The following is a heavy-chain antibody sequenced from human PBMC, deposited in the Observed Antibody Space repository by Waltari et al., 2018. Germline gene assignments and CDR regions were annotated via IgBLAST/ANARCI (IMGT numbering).Heavy chain of an antibody. CDR2: FEPEDGET. CDR1: GYTLTELS. V-gene: IGHV1-24*01. Sequence: QVQLVQSGAEVKKPGASVKVSCKVSGYTLTELSMHWVRQAPGKGLEWMGGFEPEDGETIHAQKFQGRVTMTEDTATDTAYMELSSLRSEDTAVYYCAALGGVVGALYYYYYGMDVWGQGTTVTVSS. J-gene: IGHJ6*02. D-gene: IGHD1-26*01. CDR3: AALGGVVGALYYYYYGMDV.